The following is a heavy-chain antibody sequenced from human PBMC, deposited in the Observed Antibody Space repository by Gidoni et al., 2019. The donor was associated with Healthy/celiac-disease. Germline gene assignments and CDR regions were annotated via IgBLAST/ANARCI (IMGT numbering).Heavy chain of an antibody. CDR3: ARIGQQLVEEDY. CDR2: INHSGST. CDR1: GGSFSGYY. J-gene: IGHJ4*02. V-gene: IGHV4-34*01. D-gene: IGHD6-13*01. Sequence: QVQLQQWGAGLLKPSETLSLTCAVYGGSFSGYYWSWIRQPPGKGLEWIGEINHSGSTNYNPSLKSRVTISVDTSKNQFSLKLSSVTAADTAVYYCARIGQQLVEEDYWGQGTLVTVSS.